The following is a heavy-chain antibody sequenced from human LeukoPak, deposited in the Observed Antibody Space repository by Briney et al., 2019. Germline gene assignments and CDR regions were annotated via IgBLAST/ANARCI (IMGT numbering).Heavy chain of an antibody. J-gene: IGHJ4*02. V-gene: IGHV3-20*04. Sequence: GGSLRLSCAASGFTFDDYGMSWVRQAPGKGLEWVSGINWNGGSTGYADSVKGRFTISRGNAKNSLYLQMNSLRAEDTALYYCARGLYYYDSSGYYYLGYWGQGTLVTVSS. CDR3: ARGLYYYDSSGYYYLGY. D-gene: IGHD3-22*01. CDR2: INWNGGST. CDR1: GFTFDDYG.